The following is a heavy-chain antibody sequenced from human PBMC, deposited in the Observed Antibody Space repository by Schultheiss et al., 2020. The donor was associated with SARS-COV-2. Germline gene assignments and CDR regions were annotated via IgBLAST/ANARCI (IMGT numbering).Heavy chain of an antibody. V-gene: IGHV4-34*01. D-gene: IGHD3-3*01. CDR2: INHSGST. CDR1: GGSFSGYY. Sequence: TLSLTCAVYGGSFSGYYWSWIRQPPGKGLEWIGEINHSGSTNYNPSLKSRVTISVDTSKNQFSLKLSSVTAADTAVYYCARERYYDFWSGYWYLDYWGQGTLVTVSS. CDR3: ARERYYDFWSGYWYLDY. J-gene: IGHJ4*02.